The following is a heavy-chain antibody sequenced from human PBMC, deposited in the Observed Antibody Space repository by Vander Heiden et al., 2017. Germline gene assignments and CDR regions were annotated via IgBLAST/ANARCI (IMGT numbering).Heavy chain of an antibody. CDR3: ARDFFDILTGYYFGVGGFDY. Sequence: EVQLVESGGGLVQPGGSLRLSCTASGFTFSSYWMSWVRQAPGKGLEWVANIKQDGSEKDYVDYVKGRFTISRDNAKNSLYLQMNSLRAEDTAVYYCARDFFDILTGYYFGVGGFDYWGQGTLVTVSS. D-gene: IGHD3-9*01. CDR1: GFTFSSYW. J-gene: IGHJ4*02. V-gene: IGHV3-7*01. CDR2: IKQDGSEK.